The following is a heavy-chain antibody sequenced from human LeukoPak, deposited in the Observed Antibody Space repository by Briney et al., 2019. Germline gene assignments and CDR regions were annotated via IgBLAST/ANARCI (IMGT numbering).Heavy chain of an antibody. J-gene: IGHJ4*02. CDR2: IYHSGST. D-gene: IGHD5-24*01. CDR1: GGSISSSNW. Sequence: SDTLSLTCAVSGGSISSSNWWSWVRQPPGKGLEWIGEIYHSGSTNYNPSLKSRVTISVDKSKNQFSLKLSSVTAADTAVYYCARDSRLRWRWLYDYWGQGTLVTVSS. V-gene: IGHV4-4*02. CDR3: ARDSRLRWRWLYDY.